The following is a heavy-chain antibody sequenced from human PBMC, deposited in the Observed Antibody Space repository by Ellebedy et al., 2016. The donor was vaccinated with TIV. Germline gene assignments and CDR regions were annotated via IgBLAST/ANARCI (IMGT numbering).Heavy chain of an antibody. CDR1: GYTFTSYY. CDR3: ARGREAMGPLYYYYYYMDG. Sequence: ASVKVSXXASGYTFTSYYMHWVRQAPGQGLEWMGIINPSGGSTSYAQKFQGRVTMTRDTSTSTVYMELSSLRSEDTAVYYCARGREAMGPLYYYYYYMDGWGKGTTVTVSS. V-gene: IGHV1-46*01. D-gene: IGHD5-18*01. J-gene: IGHJ6*03. CDR2: INPSGGST.